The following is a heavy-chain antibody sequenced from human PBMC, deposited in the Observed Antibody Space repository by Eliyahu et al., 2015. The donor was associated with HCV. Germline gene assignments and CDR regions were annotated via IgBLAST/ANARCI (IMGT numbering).Heavy chain of an antibody. Sequence: TFSTYSMNWVRQAPGKGLEWVSSISSSSSYIXYADXLKGRFTISRDNAKNSLYLQMNSLRAEDTAVYYCARTEYSSSGSLFFDYWGQGTLVTVSS. V-gene: IGHV3-21*01. J-gene: IGHJ4*02. CDR1: TFSTYS. CDR3: ARTEYSSSGSLFFDY. CDR2: ISSSSSYI. D-gene: IGHD6-6*01.